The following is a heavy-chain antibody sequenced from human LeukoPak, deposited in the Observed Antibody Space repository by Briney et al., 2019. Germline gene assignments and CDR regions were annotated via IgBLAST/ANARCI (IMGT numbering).Heavy chain of an antibody. Sequence: SVKVSCKASGGTFSSYAISWVRQAPGQGLEWMGRIIPIFGIANYAQKFKGRVTITADKSTSTAYMELSSLRSEDTAVYYCARDSGSYYYYYGMDAWGQGTTVTVSS. J-gene: IGHJ6*02. V-gene: IGHV1-69*04. CDR3: ARDSGSYYYYYGMDA. D-gene: IGHD6-25*01. CDR1: GGTFSSYA. CDR2: IIPIFGIA.